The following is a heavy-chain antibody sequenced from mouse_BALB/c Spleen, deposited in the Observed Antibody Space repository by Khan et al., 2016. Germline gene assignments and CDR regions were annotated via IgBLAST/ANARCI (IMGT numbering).Heavy chain of an antibody. V-gene: IGHV1-7*01. CDR3: ARGTYYGNYLLAY. CDR2: INPSTGYT. J-gene: IGHJ3*01. CDR1: GYTFTSYW. Sequence: QVQLQQSGAELAKPGASVKMSCKASGYTFTSYWMHWVKQRPGQGLEWIGYINPSTGYTEYNQKFKDKTTLTADKSSSTDYMQLSSLTSEHSAVYYYARGTYYGNYLLAYWGQGTLVTVSA. D-gene: IGHD2-10*01.